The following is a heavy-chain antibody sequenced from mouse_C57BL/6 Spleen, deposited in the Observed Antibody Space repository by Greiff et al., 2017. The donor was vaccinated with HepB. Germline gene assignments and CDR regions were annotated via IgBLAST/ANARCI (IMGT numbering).Heavy chain of an antibody. D-gene: IGHD2-4*01. CDR1: GFSLTSYG. V-gene: IGHV2-2*01. CDR2: IWSGGST. J-gene: IGHJ4*01. Sequence: VKLVESGPGLVQPSQSLSITCTVSGFSLTSYGVHWVRQSPGKGLEWLGVIWSGGSTDYNAAFISRLSISKDNSKSQVFFKMHSLQADDTAIYYCARGDYPYAMDYWGQGTSVTVSS. CDR3: ARGDYPYAMDY.